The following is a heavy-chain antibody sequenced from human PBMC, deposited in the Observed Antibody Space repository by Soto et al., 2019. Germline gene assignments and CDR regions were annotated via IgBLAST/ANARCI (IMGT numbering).Heavy chain of an antibody. J-gene: IGHJ4*02. CDR3: ARVFGSSWYETGYFDY. D-gene: IGHD6-13*01. CDR2: IYHSGST. Sequence: SETLSLTCAVSGGSISRSNWWSWVRQPAGKGLEWIGEIYHSGSTNYNPSLKSRVTISVDKSKNQFSLKLSSVTAADTAVYYCARVFGSSWYETGYFDYWGQGTLVTVSS. CDR1: GGSISRSNW. V-gene: IGHV4-4*02.